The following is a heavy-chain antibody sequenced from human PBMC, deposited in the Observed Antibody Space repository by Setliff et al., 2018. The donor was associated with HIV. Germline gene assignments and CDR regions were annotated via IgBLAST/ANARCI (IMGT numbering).Heavy chain of an antibody. V-gene: IGHV4-4*07. CDR1: GGSITTYY. CDR2: IYPTGST. D-gene: IGHD6-19*01. CDR3: ARGYPGIAVAGLSYYYYYYMDV. Sequence: PSETLSLTCTVSGGSITTYYWSWIRQPAGKGLEWIGHIYPTGSTDYNPSLKSRVTMSIDTSKNQFSLKLSSMTAADTAVHYCARGYPGIAVAGLSYYYYYYMDVWGKGTTVTV. J-gene: IGHJ6*03.